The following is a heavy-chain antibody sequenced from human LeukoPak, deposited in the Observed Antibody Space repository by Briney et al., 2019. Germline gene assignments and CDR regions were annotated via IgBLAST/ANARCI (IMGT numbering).Heavy chain of an antibody. CDR2: IKQDGSEK. J-gene: IGHJ4*02. CDR1: GMIFSKYW. V-gene: IGHV3-7*01. CDR3: ATSWDY. Sequence: GGSLSLSCAASGMIFSKYWMSWVRQAPGKGLEWVANIKQDGSEKYYLDSVKGRFTISRHNAKNSLYLHMNSLRAEDTAVYYCATSWDYWGQGTLVTVSS.